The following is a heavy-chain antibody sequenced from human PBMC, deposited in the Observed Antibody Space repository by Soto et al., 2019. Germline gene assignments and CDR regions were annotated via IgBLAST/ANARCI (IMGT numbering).Heavy chain of an antibody. D-gene: IGHD3-16*02. CDR2: ISSNGGKT. V-gene: IGHV3-64*01. CDR3: ARTAASVWGSYRYFDY. CDR1: GFTFSSYA. Sequence: GGSLRLSCAASGFTFSSYAVQWVRHAPGEGLEYVAAISSNGGKTYYANSVEGRFTISRDNSKNTLYLQMGSLRAEDMAVYYCARTAASVWGSYRYFDYWGQGTLVTVSS. J-gene: IGHJ4*02.